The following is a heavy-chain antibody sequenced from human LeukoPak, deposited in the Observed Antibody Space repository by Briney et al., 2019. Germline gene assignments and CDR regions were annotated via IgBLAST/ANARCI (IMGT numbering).Heavy chain of an antibody. CDR2: INHSGST. D-gene: IGHD3-3*01. CDR3: ASYYDFWSGYDY. J-gene: IGHJ4*02. V-gene: IGHV4-34*01. CDR1: GGSFSGYY. Sequence: SETLSLTXAVYGGSFSGYYWSWIRQPPGKGLEWIGEINHSGSTNYNPSLKSRVTISVDTSKNQFSLKLSSVTAADTAVYCCASYYDFWSGYDYWGQGTLVTVSS.